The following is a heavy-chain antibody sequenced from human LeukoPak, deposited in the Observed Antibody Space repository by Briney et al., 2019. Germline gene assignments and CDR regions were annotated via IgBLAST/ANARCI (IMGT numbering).Heavy chain of an antibody. CDR1: GGSISSGGYY. D-gene: IGHD2-21*02. Sequence: SETLSLTCTVSGGSISSGGYYWSWIRQHPGKGLEWIGYIYYSGSTYYNPSLRSRVTISVDTSKNQFSLKLSSVTAADTAVYYCARDPGDCGGDCSPEDAFDIWGQGTMVTVSS. V-gene: IGHV4-31*03. J-gene: IGHJ3*02. CDR3: ARDPGDCGGDCSPEDAFDI. CDR2: IYYSGST.